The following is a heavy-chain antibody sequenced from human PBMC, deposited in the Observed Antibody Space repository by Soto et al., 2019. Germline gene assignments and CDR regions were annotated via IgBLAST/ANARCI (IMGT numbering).Heavy chain of an antibody. CDR1: GFSFSRYG. J-gene: IGHJ4*02. CDR2: ISKDGSHK. V-gene: IGHV3-30*03. D-gene: IGHD3-10*01. CDR3: ARSRSGAVADSFDF. Sequence: QPGGSLRLSCAASGFSFSRYGIHWVRQSPGKGLEWVAVISKDGSHKYYLESVKGRFTISRDNSKNILSLQMNSLRDEDTAVYYCARSRSGAVADSFDFWGQGTLVTVSS.